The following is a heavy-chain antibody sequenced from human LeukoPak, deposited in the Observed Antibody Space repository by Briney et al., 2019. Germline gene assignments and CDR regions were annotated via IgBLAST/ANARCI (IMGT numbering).Heavy chain of an antibody. CDR2: LSSGGGGT. Sequence: GGSLRLSCAASGFTFSRHPMMWVRQAPGRGLEWVSTLSSGGGGTYYADSVRGRFTISRDDSKNTLYLQMISLTAEDTALYYCAKGYSSGWYAFHSWGQGTLVTVSS. D-gene: IGHD6-19*01. CDR3: AKGYSSGWYAFHS. J-gene: IGHJ4*02. CDR1: GFTFSRHP. V-gene: IGHV3-23*01.